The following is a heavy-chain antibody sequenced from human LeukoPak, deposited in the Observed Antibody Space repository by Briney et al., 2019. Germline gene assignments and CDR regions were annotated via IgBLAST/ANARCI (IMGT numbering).Heavy chain of an antibody. CDR1: GFIFSNYA. J-gene: IGHJ3*02. Sequence: GGSLRLSCAASGFIFSNYAMSWVRQAPGKGLEWVSLISWDGETTYYADSVKGRFTTSRDNSKNSLYLQMNSLRSEDTALYYCAKARGLIGGAFDIWGQGTMVAVSS. D-gene: IGHD3-22*01. V-gene: IGHV3-43*01. CDR3: AKARGLIGGAFDI. CDR2: ISWDGETT.